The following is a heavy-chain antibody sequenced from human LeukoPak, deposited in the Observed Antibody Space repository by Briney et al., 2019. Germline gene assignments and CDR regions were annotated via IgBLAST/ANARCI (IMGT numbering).Heavy chain of an antibody. Sequence: GESLKISCKGSGYSFTSYWVGWVRQMPGKGLEWMGIIYPTDSDTRYSPSFQGQVTISADKSISTAYPQWSSLKASDTAMYYCARNYYYGSGSYYNEGDYWGQGTLVTVSS. D-gene: IGHD3-10*01. J-gene: IGHJ4*02. CDR3: ARNYYYGSGSYYNEGDY. V-gene: IGHV5-51*01. CDR2: IYPTDSDT. CDR1: GYSFTSYW.